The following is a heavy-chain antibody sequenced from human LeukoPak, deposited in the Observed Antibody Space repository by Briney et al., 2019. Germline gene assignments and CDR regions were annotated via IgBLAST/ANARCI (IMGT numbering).Heavy chain of an antibody. CDR3: ARDRCSSTNCYVGNNWFDP. V-gene: IGHV1-18*01. CDR2: ISAYNGNT. D-gene: IGHD2-2*01. Sequence: ASVKVSCKTSGYTFISYDIHWVRQAPGQGLEWMGWISAYNGNTYSAQKLQDRVTMTTDTSTSTAYVELRSLRSDDTAVYYCARDRCSSTNCYVGNNWFDPWGQGTLVTVSS. CDR1: GYTFISYD. J-gene: IGHJ5*02.